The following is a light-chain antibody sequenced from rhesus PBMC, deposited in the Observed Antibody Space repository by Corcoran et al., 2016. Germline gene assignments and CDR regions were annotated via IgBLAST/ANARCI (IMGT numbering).Light chain of an antibody. CDR1: ENVNNY. Sequence: DIRMTQSPSSLSASVGYRVTITCRASENVNNYLHWYQQKPGKAPKILIYAASTLQSGAPSRLSGSGSGTDYTFTICSLQPEDVATYYCQQHDSYPFTFGPGTKLDIK. J-gene: IGKJ3*01. CDR3: QQHDSYPFT. CDR2: AAS. V-gene: IGKV1-74*01.